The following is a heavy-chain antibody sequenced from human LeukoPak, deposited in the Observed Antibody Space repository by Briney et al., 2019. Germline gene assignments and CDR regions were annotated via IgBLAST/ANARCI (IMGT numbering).Heavy chain of an antibody. Sequence: PGGSLRLSCAAFEFTFRKYGMHWLRQAPGKGLEWVAVIWSDGSSTYYADSVKGRFTISRDNSKNMLSLQMNSLRAEDTAVYYCTRDIRSWYFDLWGRGTRVTVSS. CDR2: IWSDGSST. V-gene: IGHV3-33*01. J-gene: IGHJ2*01. D-gene: IGHD3-3*02. CDR3: TRDIRSWYFDL. CDR1: EFTFRKYG.